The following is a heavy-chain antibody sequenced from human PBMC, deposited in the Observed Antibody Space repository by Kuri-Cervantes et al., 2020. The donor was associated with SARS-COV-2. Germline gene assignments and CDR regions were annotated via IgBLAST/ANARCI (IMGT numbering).Heavy chain of an antibody. CDR3: ARDVGSYFDY. Sequence: GESLKISCAASGFIFRSHWMHWVRQVPGKGLVWVSRVNIDGSGTSYADSVKGRFTISRDNAKNTVYLQMNSLRAEDTAVYYCARDVGSYFDYWGQGTLVTVSS. CDR1: GFIFRSHW. J-gene: IGHJ4*02. V-gene: IGHV3-74*01. CDR2: VNIDGSGT. D-gene: IGHD2-15*01.